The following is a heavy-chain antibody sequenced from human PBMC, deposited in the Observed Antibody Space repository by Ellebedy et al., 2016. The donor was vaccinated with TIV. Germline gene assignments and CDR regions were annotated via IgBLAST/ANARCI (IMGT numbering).Heavy chain of an antibody. CDR1: GYTFTSYA. V-gene: IGHV1-8*02. D-gene: IGHD2-15*01. J-gene: IGHJ5*02. Sequence: ASVKVSCKASGYTFTSYAIHWVRQAPGQRLEWMGWMNPISGNTGYAQKFQGRVTMTRTTSTSTAYMELTSLRSDDTAVYYCARGLYPNAWPTPYWFDLWGQGTLVTVSS. CDR3: ARGLYPNAWPTPYWFDL. CDR2: MNPISGNT.